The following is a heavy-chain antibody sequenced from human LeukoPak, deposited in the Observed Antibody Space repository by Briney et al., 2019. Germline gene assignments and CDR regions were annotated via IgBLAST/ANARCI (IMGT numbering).Heavy chain of an antibody. J-gene: IGHJ4*02. V-gene: IGHV3-23*01. Sequence: GGSLRLSCAASGFTFSSYAMSWVRQAPGKGLEWVSAISGSGGSTYYADSVKGRFTISRDNAKNSLYLQMNSLRAEDTAVYYCARDVYYSGSGFDYWGQGTLVTVSS. D-gene: IGHD3-10*01. CDR3: ARDVYYSGSGFDY. CDR2: ISGSGGST. CDR1: GFTFSSYA.